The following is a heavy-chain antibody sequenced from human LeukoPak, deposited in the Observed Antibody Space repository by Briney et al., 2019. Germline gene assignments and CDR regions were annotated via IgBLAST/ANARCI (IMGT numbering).Heavy chain of an antibody. Sequence: GGSLRLSCAASGFTFSSYWMSWVRQAPGKGLEWVANIKQDGSEKYYVDSVKGRFTISRDNAKNSLYLQMNSLRAEDTAVYYCAKDPRMVRVIFYMDVWGKGTTVTVSS. CDR1: GFTFSSYW. CDR2: IKQDGSEK. V-gene: IGHV3-7*01. J-gene: IGHJ6*03. D-gene: IGHD3-10*01. CDR3: AKDPRMVRVIFYMDV.